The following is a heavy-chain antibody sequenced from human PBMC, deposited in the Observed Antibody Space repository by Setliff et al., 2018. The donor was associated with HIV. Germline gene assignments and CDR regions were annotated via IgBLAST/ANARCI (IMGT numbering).Heavy chain of an antibody. V-gene: IGHV4-59*08. CDR3: ARRRCSAASCPDNSWNWLDP. Sequence: TLSLTCTVSGDSISSYYWNWIRQPPGKALEWIGYIYYGSTHYNPSFEGRVTISVDTSKNQFSLKLRSATAADTAMYYCARRRCSAASCPDNSWNWLDPWGQGTLVTVSS. CDR2: IYYGST. D-gene: IGHD2-15*01. CDR1: GDSISSYY. J-gene: IGHJ5*02.